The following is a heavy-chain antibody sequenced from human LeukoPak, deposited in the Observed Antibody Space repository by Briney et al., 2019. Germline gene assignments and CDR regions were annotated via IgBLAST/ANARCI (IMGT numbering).Heavy chain of an antibody. D-gene: IGHD5-18*01. CDR2: IYYSGST. J-gene: IGHJ3*02. Sequence: SETLSLTCTVSGGSISSSSYYWGWIRQPPGKGLEWIGSIYYSGSTYYNPSLKSRVTISVDTSKNQFSLKLSSVTAAGTAVYYCARYTAMVNDAFDIWGQGTMVTVSS. CDR1: GGSISSSSYY. CDR3: ARYTAMVNDAFDI. V-gene: IGHV4-39*01.